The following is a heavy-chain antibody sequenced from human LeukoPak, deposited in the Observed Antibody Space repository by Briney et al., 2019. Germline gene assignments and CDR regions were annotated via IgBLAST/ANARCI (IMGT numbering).Heavy chain of an antibody. CDR2: ISTYRGNT. J-gene: IGHJ4*02. CDR3: ARSMTTIIIPFAY. CDR1: GYTFTTYG. D-gene: IGHD5-12*01. Sequence: ASVKVSCKTSGYTFTTYGIGWVRQAPGHGLEWMGWISTYRGNTNYQQKFQGRVTMTTDTSTGTAYMELRSLTPDDTAVYYCARSMTTIIIPFAYWGQGTLVTVSS. V-gene: IGHV1-18*01.